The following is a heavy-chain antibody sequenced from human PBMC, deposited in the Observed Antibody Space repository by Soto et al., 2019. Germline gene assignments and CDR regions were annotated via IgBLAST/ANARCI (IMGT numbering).Heavy chain of an antibody. Sequence: SVQVSCKASWATFLSYEINWVRQAPGQGLEWMGGIIPTFRQPNYAQKFQDRLTITADESTTTAYMDLSSLTSEDTAVYFCAGRDGYTTWGQGTLVTVSS. J-gene: IGHJ5*02. CDR1: WATFLSYE. CDR2: IIPTFRQP. CDR3: AGRDGYTT. D-gene: IGHD5-12*01. V-gene: IGHV1-69*13.